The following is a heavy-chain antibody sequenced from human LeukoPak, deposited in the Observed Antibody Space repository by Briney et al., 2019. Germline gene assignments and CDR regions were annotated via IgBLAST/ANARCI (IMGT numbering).Heavy chain of an antibody. CDR1: GFTFSDYY. CDR2: ISSGGSNT. J-gene: IGHJ4*02. Sequence: GGSLRLSCAGSGFTFSDYYLTWIRQAPGKGLEWVSYISSGGSNTYYADSVKGRFTISRDNAKKSLYLQMNSLRAEDTAVYYCARDADTAMVTGRFDKWGQGTLVTVSS. CDR3: ARDADTAMVTGRFDK. D-gene: IGHD5-18*01. V-gene: IGHV3-11*04.